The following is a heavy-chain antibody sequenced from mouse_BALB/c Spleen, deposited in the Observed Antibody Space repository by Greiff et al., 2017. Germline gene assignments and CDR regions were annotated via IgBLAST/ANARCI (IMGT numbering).Heavy chain of an antibody. CDR2: ISYSGST. D-gene: IGHD3-2*01. CDR1: GYSITSDYA. V-gene: IGHV3-2*02. CDR3: ARVDSSGYAWFAY. J-gene: IGHJ3*01. Sequence: ESGPGLVKPSQSLSLTCTVTGYSITSDYAWNWIRQFPGNKLEWMGYISYSGSTSYNPSLKSRISITRDTSKNQFFLQLNSVTTEDTATYYCARVDSSGYAWFAYWGQGTLVTVSA.